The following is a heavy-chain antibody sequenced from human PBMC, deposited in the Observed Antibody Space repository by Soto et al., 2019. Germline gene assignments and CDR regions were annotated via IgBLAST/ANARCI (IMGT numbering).Heavy chain of an antibody. CDR2: INPNSGGT. J-gene: IGHJ6*02. CDR1: GYTFTGYY. V-gene: IGHV1-2*02. Sequence: GASVKVSCKASGYTFTGYYMHWVRQAPGQGLEWMGWINPNSGGTNYAQKFQGRVTMTRDTSISTAYMELSRLRFDDTAVYYCARDQSPILWGGIGYYYGMDVWGQGTTVTVSS. CDR3: ARDQSPILWGGIGYYYGMDV. D-gene: IGHD2-15*01.